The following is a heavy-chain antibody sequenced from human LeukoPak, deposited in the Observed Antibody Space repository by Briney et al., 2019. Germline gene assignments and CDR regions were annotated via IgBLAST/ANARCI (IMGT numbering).Heavy chain of an antibody. CDR2: IYYSGST. V-gene: IGHV4-59*11. CDR3: ARDRYCSGGSCYPFDY. D-gene: IGHD2-15*01. Sequence: PSETLSLTCTVSGGSISSHYWSWIRQPPGKGLEWIGYIYYSGSTNYNPSLKSRVTISVDTSKNQFSLKLSSVTAADTAACYCARDRYCSGGSCYPFDYWGQGTLVTVSS. CDR1: GGSISSHY. J-gene: IGHJ4*02.